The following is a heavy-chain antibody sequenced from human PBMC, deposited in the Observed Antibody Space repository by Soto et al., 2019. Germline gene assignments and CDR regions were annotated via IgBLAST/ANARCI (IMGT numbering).Heavy chain of an antibody. V-gene: IGHV5-51*01. D-gene: IGHD6-25*01. Sequence: GESLKISCKGSGYSFTSYWIGWVRQMPGKGLEWMGIIYPGDSDTRYSPSFQGQVTISADKSISTAYLQWSSLKASDTATYYCARLLEGPPQRGWFDPWGQGTMVTVSS. CDR2: IYPGDSDT. J-gene: IGHJ5*02. CDR3: ARLLEGPPQRGWFDP. CDR1: GYSFTSYW.